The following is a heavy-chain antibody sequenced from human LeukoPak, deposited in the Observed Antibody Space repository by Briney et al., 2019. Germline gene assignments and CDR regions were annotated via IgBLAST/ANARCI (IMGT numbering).Heavy chain of an antibody. CDR1: GGSISNYY. V-gene: IGHV4-59*01. J-gene: IGHJ4*02. D-gene: IGHD6-13*01. Sequence: PSETLSLTCTVSGGSISNYYWSWIRQPPGKGLEWIGYIYYSGSTNYNPSLKSRVTISVDTSKNQFSLKLSSVTAADTAVYYCARGYSSSWYDYWGQGTLVTVSS. CDR2: IYYSGST. CDR3: ARGYSSSWYDY.